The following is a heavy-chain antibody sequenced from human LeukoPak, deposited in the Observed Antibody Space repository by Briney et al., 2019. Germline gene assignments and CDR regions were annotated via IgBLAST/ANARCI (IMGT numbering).Heavy chain of an antibody. V-gene: IGHV3-30*02. J-gene: IGHJ3*02. CDR3: AKVFLSYDSSGYVAFDI. CDR2: IRYDGSNK. D-gene: IGHD3-22*01. Sequence: GGSLRLSCAASGFTFSSYTMNWVRQAPGKGLEWVAFIRYDGSNKYYADSVKGRFTISRDNSKNTLYLQMNSLRAEDTAVYYCAKVFLSYDSSGYVAFDIWGQGTMVTVSS. CDR1: GFTFSSYT.